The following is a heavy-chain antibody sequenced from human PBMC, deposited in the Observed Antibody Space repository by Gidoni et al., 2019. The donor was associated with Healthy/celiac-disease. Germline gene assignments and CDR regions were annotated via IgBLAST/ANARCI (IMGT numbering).Heavy chain of an antibody. CDR3: ARETAAAYLRTYFDY. V-gene: IGHV3-11*01. CDR1: Y. CDR2: ISSSGSTI. D-gene: IGHD6-13*01. J-gene: IGHJ4*02. Sequence: YGSWIRQAPGKGLEWVSYISSSGSTIYYADSVKGRFTISRDNAKNSLYLQMNSLRAEDTAVYYCARETAAAYLRTYFDYWGQGTLVTVSS.